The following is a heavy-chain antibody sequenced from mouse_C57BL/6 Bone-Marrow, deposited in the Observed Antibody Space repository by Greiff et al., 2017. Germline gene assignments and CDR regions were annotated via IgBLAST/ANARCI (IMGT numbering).Heavy chain of an antibody. D-gene: IGHD1-1*01. V-gene: IGHV1-53*01. CDR1: GYTFTSYW. CDR3: ARWGLRSVATGFAY. J-gene: IGHJ3*01. CDR2: INPSNGGT. Sequence: QVQLQQPGTELVKPGASVKLSCKASGYTFTSYWMHWVKQRPGQGLEWIGNINPSNGGTTSNEKFKSKATLTVDKSSSTAYMQLSSLTSEDSAVYYCARWGLRSVATGFAYWGQGTLVTVSA.